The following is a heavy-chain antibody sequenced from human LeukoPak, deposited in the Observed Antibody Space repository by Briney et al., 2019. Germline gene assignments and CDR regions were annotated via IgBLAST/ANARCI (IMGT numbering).Heavy chain of an antibody. J-gene: IGHJ4*02. Sequence: SGGSLRLSCAASGFTFSDYYTSWIRQAPGKGLEWVSYISSSGSTIYYADSVKGRFTISRDNAKNSLYLQMNSLRAEDTAVYYCARDQGYYLYYFDYWGQGTLVTVSS. CDR1: GFTFSDYY. CDR3: ARDQGYYLYYFDY. V-gene: IGHV3-11*01. CDR2: ISSSGSTI. D-gene: IGHD1-26*01.